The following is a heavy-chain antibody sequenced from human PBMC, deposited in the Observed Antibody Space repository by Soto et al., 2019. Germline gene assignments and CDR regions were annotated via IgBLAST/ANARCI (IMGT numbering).Heavy chain of an antibody. D-gene: IGHD6-13*01. CDR3: ARQLTAEIAAAGENWFDH. V-gene: IGHV5-51*01. Sequence: PGESLKISCKGSGYSFTSYWIGWVRQMPGKGLEWMGIIYPGDSDTRYSPSFQGQVTISADKSISTAYLQWSSLKASDTAMYYCARQLTAEIAAAGENWFDHWGQGTLVTVS. CDR2: IYPGDSDT. J-gene: IGHJ5*02. CDR1: GYSFTSYW.